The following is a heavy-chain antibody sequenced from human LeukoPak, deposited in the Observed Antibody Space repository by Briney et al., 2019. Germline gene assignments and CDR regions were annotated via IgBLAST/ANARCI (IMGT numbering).Heavy chain of an antibody. CDR3: ARGGYGRCFDY. V-gene: IGHV4-30-2*01. CDR1: GGSISSGGYY. CDR2: IYHSGST. J-gene: IGHJ4*02. D-gene: IGHD4-17*01. Sequence: PSETLSLTCTVSGGSISSGGYYWSWIRQPPGKGLEWIGYIYHSGSTYYNPSLKSRVTISVDRSKNQFSLKLSPVTAADTAVYYCARGGYGRCFDYWGQGTLVTVSS.